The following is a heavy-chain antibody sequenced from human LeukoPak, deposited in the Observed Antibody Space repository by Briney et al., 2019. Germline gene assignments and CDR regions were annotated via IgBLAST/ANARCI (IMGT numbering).Heavy chain of an antibody. CDR3: AKPPNRITMVRGVIHPRDY. D-gene: IGHD3-10*01. CDR2: IRYDGSNK. J-gene: IGHJ4*02. V-gene: IGHV3-30*02. CDR1: GFTFSSYG. Sequence: GGTLRLSCAASGFTFSSYGMHWVRQAPGKGLEWVAFIRYDGSNKYYADSVKGRFTISRDNSKNTLYLQMNSLRAEDTAVYYCAKPPNRITMVRGVIHPRDYWGQGTLVTVSS.